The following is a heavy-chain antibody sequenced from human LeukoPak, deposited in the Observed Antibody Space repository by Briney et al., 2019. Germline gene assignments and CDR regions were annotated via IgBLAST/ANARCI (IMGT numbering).Heavy chain of an antibody. CDR1: GYTFTGYY. V-gene: IGHV1-2*02. J-gene: IGHJ4*02. CDR3: ARVDIAARSGDY. D-gene: IGHD6-6*01. Sequence: ASVKVSCKASGYTFTGYYMHWVRQAPGQGLEWMGWINPNSGGTNYAQKFQGRVTMTRDTSISTAYMELSRLRSDDTAVYYCARVDIAARSGDYWGQGTLVTVSS. CDR2: INPNSGGT.